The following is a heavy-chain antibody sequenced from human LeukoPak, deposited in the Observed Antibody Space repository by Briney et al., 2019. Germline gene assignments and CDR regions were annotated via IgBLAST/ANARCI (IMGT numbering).Heavy chain of an antibody. CDR1: GGSISSYY. D-gene: IGHD3-22*01. V-gene: IGHV4-59*01. CDR3: AVYYYDSSGYPGAFDI. Sequence: PSETLSLTCTVSGGSISSYYWSWIRQPPGKGLEWIGYIYYSGSTNYNPSLKSRVTISVDTSKNQFSLKLSSVTAADTAVYYCAVYYYDSSGYPGAFDIWGQGTMVTVSS. CDR2: IYYSGST. J-gene: IGHJ3*02.